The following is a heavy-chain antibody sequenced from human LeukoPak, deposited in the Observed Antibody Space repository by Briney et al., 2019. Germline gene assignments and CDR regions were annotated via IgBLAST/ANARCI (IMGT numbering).Heavy chain of an antibody. CDR2: IIPVLGTT. D-gene: IGHD3-10*01. J-gene: IGHJ6*03. Sequence: SVKVSCKASGGTFSRYAISWVGQAPGQGLEWMGGIIPVLGTTNYAQTFQNNVTITADESTSTTYMELSSLPSEHTPVYYCAPSGGDYYHYSLDVWGKGTPVTISS. V-gene: IGHV1-69*01. CDR1: GGTFSRYA. CDR3: APSGGDYYHYSLDV.